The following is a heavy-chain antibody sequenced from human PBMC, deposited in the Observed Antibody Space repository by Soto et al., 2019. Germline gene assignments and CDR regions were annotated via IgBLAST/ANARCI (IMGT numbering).Heavy chain of an antibody. D-gene: IGHD4-4*01. CDR2: IYHSGST. CDR3: ARAGLQQDIDY. V-gene: IGHV4-4*02. CDR1: GGSISSSNW. Sequence: SETLSLTCAVSGGSISSSNWWSWVRQPPGKGLEWIGEIYHSGSTNYNPSLKSRVTISVDTSKNQFSLKLSSVTAADTAVYYCARAGLQQDIDYWGQGTLVTVSS. J-gene: IGHJ4*02.